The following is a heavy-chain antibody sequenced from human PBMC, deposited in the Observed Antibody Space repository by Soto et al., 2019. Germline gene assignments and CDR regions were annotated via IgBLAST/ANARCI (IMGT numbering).Heavy chain of an antibody. J-gene: IGHJ6*03. Sequence: QLQLQESGPGLVKPSETLSLTCTVSGGSISSSSYYWGWIRQPPGKGLEWIGSIYYSGSTYYNPSLKSRVTISVDTSKNQFSLKLSSVTAADTAVYYCATCSRLPLGYYYMDVWGKGTTVTVSS. V-gene: IGHV4-39*01. CDR1: GGSISSSSYY. D-gene: IGHD5-12*01. CDR2: IYYSGST. CDR3: ATCSRLPLGYYYMDV.